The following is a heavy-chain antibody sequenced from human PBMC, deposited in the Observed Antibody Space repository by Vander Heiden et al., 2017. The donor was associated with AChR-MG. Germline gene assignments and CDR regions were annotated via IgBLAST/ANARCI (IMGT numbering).Heavy chain of an antibody. CDR1: GFTFSSYA. D-gene: IGHD2-15*01. V-gene: IGHV3-30-3*01. J-gene: IGHJ4*02. Sequence: VQLVESGGGVVQPGRSLRLSCAASGFTFSSYAMHWVRQAPGKGLEWVAVISYDGSNKYYADSVKGRFTISRDNSKNTLYLQMNSLRAEDTAVYYCARVGGMFDYWGQGTLVTVSS. CDR3: ARVGGMFDY. CDR2: ISYDGSNK.